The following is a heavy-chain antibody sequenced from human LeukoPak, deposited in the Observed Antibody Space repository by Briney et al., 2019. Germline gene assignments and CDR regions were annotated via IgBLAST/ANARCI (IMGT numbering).Heavy chain of an antibody. CDR2: IKQDGSEK. Sequence: GGSLRLSCAASGFTFSSYWMSWVRQAPGKGLEWVANIKQDGSEKYYVDSVKGRFTISRDNAKNSLYLQMNSLRAEDTAVHYCARNSGLSRGYGYGSYWYFDLWGRGTLVTVSS. CDR1: GFTFSSYW. D-gene: IGHD5-18*01. J-gene: IGHJ2*01. CDR3: ARNSGLSRGYGYGSYWYFDL. V-gene: IGHV3-7*01.